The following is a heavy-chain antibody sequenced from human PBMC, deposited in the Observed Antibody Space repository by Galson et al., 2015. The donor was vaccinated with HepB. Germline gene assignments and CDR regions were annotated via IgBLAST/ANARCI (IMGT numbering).Heavy chain of an antibody. CDR1: GFTFSSYA. J-gene: IGHJ4*02. D-gene: IGHD5-24*01. CDR3: ARGLTRDMANVRGANGPAY. CDR2: ISYDGSNK. Sequence: SLRLSCAASGFTFSSYAMHWVRQAPGKGLEWVAVISYDGSNKYYADSVKGRFTISRDNSKNTLYLQMNSLRAEDTAVYYCARGLTRDMANVRGANGPAYWGQGTLVTVSS. V-gene: IGHV3-30*04.